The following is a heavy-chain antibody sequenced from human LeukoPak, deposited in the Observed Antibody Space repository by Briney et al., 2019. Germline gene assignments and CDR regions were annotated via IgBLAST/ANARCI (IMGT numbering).Heavy chain of an antibody. V-gene: IGHV1-69*05. D-gene: IGHD6-6*01. Sequence: SVKVSCKASGGTFSSYAISWVRQAPGQGLEWMGRIIPIFGTANYAQKSQGRVTITTDKSTSTAYMELSSLRSEDTAVYYCARETKLAGADDAFDIWGQGTMVTVSS. CDR1: GGTFSSYA. J-gene: IGHJ3*02. CDR3: ARETKLAGADDAFDI. CDR2: IIPIFGTA.